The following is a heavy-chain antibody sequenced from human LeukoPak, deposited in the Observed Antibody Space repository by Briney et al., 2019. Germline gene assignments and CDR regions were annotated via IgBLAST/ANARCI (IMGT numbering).Heavy chain of an antibody. CDR3: ARGGGKSSGYFDF. V-gene: IGHV3-33*01. Sequence: PGGSVRLFCAACGFTFSSYAMHWVHQAPGKGLEWVAVIWYDGSNKYYADSVKGRFTISRDNSKNTLYLQMNSLRAEDTAVYYCARGGGKSSGYFDFWGQGTPVTVSS. D-gene: IGHD3-22*01. J-gene: IGHJ4*02. CDR2: IWYDGSNK. CDR1: GFTFSSYA.